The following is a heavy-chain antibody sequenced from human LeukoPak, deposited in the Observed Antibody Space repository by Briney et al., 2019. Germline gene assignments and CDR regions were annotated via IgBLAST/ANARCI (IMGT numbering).Heavy chain of an antibody. V-gene: IGHV1-24*01. J-gene: IGHJ3*02. Sequence: ASVKVSCKVSGYTLTELSMHWVRQAPGKGLEWMGGFDPEDGETIYAQKFQGRVTMTEDTSTDTAYMELSSLRSEDTAVYYCATGGPNGESDAFDIWGQGTMVTVSS. D-gene: IGHD3-10*01. CDR2: FDPEDGET. CDR3: ATGGPNGESDAFDI. CDR1: GYTLTELS.